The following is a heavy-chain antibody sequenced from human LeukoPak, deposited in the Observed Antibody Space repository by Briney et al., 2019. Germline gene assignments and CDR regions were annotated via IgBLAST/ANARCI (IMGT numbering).Heavy chain of an antibody. CDR1: GGSISSSSYY. J-gene: IGHJ4*02. Sequence: SETLSLTCTVAGGSISSSSYYWGWIRQPPGKGLEWIGSIYYSGSTYYNPSLKSRVTISVDTSKNQFSLKLSSVTAADTAVYYCARAPRLQWLARDYFDYWGQGTLVTVSS. CDR2: IYYSGST. CDR3: ARAPRLQWLARDYFDY. V-gene: IGHV4-39*07. D-gene: IGHD3-22*01.